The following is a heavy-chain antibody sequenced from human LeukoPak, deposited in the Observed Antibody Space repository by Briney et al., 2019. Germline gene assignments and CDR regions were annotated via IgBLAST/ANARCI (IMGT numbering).Heavy chain of an antibody. V-gene: IGHV4-31*03. J-gene: IGHJ4*02. CDR1: NVSVGSGAYS. CDR2: IYYNGST. D-gene: IGHD5-12*01. Sequence: PSQTLSLTCIVSNVSVGSGAYSWTWIRQHPGKGLEWIGYIYYNGSTYFSPSLKSRVSMSVDTSKNQFSLRLTSVTAADTAVYFCAAKRGGYDYRYWGQGTLVTVSS. CDR3: AAKRGGYDYRY.